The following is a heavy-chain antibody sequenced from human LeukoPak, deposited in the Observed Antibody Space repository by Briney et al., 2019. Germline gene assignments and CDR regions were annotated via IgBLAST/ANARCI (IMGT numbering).Heavy chain of an antibody. Sequence: SETLSLTCTVSDGSISYNYWSWIRQPVGRGLEWIGRIYTSGSTSYNPSLKGRVTISVDKPKNQLSLKLSSVTAADTAVYYCARDRGIMAVADSWGQGTLVTVSS. CDR1: DGSISYNY. D-gene: IGHD6-19*01. CDR2: IYTSGST. CDR3: ARDRGIMAVADS. V-gene: IGHV4-4*07. J-gene: IGHJ4*02.